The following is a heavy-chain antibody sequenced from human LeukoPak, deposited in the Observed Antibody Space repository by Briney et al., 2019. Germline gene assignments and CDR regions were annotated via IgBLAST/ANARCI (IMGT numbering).Heavy chain of an antibody. Sequence: GGSLRLSCKVSGFTFSSYSMNWVRQAPGKGLEWVSYITSRSSDIYYAGSVKGRFTISRDNAKTSLYLQMNSLRAEDTAVYYCASTYDYVWGSFRTGYFDYWGQGTLVTVSS. CDR1: GFTFSSYS. D-gene: IGHD3-16*02. V-gene: IGHV3-21*01. CDR3: ASTYDYVWGSFRTGYFDY. CDR2: ITSRSSDI. J-gene: IGHJ4*02.